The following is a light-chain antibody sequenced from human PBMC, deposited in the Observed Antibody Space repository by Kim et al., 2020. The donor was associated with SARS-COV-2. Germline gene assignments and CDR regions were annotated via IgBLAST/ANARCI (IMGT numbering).Light chain of an antibody. CDR3: QQFNNYPLT. V-gene: IGKV1D-13*01. Sequence: AIQLTQSPSSLSASVGDRVTITCRSSQDISSALAWYQQRPGKPPNLLIYDASSLESGVTSRFSGSGSGTDFTLTISSLQPEDCATYYCQQFNNYPLTFGGGTKVEIK. J-gene: IGKJ4*01. CDR1: QDISSA. CDR2: DAS.